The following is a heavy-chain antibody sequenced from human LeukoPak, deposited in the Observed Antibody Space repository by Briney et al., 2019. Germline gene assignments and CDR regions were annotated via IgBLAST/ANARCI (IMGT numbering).Heavy chain of an antibody. CDR1: GFAFSTST. CDR3: AVDLTHGVPDYFDY. D-gene: IGHD2-8*01. J-gene: IGHJ4*02. V-gene: IGHV3-30*04. CDR2: ISYDETHK. Sequence: GRSLRLSCAASGFAFSTSTMHWVRQAPCKGPEWVSVISYDETHKYYSDAVGGRFTISRDNFKNMLYLQMDSLRADDSAIYYCAVDLTHGVPDYFDYWGQGTRVTVSS.